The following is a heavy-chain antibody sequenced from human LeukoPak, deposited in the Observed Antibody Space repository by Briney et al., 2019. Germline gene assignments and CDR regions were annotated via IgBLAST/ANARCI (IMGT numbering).Heavy chain of an antibody. CDR3: AKGGDWKTRYFDD. D-gene: IGHD1-1*01. CDR2: ISGSGGTT. J-gene: IGHJ4*02. V-gene: IGHV3-23*01. Sequence: PGGSLRLSCTASGFTFNYYAMSWVRQAPGKGPQWVSAISGSGGTTYYADSVRGRFTISRDSSNNTLYLHMNSLRAEDTAVYYCAKGGDWKTRYFDDWGQGTLVTVSS. CDR1: GFTFNYYA.